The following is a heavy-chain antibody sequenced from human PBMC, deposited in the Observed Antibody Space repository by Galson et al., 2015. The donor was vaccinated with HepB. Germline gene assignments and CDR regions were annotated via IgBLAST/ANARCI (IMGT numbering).Heavy chain of an antibody. Sequence: SLRLSCAASGFTFDDYAMHWVRQAPGKGLEWVSGISWNSGSIGYADSVKGRFTISRDNAKNSLYLQMNSLRAEDTALYYCAKDGTRRGLLDYWGQGTLVTISS. CDR3: AKDGTRRGLLDY. D-gene: IGHD1-1*01. V-gene: IGHV3-9*01. J-gene: IGHJ4*02. CDR2: ISWNSGSI. CDR1: GFTFDDYA.